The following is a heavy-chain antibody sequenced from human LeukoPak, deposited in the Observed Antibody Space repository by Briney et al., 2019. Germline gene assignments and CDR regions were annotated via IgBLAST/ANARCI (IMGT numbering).Heavy chain of an antibody. CDR1: GYTFTSNY. Sequence: ASVKVSCKAFGYTFTSNYMHWVRQAPGQGPEWMGVISPSGGSTTYAQKFQGRVTLTRDMSTSTDYLELSRLRSDDTAVYYCARGVVVAARERAGDPWGQGTLVTVSS. CDR2: ISPSGGST. J-gene: IGHJ5*02. D-gene: IGHD2-15*01. CDR3: ARGVVVAARERAGDP. V-gene: IGHV1-46*01.